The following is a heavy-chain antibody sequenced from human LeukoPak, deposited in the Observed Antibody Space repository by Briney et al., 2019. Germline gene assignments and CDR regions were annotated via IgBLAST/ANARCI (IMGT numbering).Heavy chain of an antibody. CDR2: IDSSGRTI. V-gene: IGHV3-48*03. Sequence: GGSLRLSCAASGFTLVSYGMNWVRQAPGKGLEWLSYIDSSGRTIKYADSVRGRFTISRDNAKNSVNLQMNSLRAEDTAVYYCVREGARWFFDYWGQGTLVTVSS. D-gene: IGHD4-23*01. J-gene: IGHJ4*02. CDR3: VREGARWFFDY. CDR1: GFTLVSYG.